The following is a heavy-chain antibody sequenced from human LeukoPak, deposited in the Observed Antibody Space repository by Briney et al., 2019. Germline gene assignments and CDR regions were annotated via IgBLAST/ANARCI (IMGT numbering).Heavy chain of an antibody. CDR2: IYYSGST. CDR3: ARPVQTAAISPFDY. D-gene: IGHD5-12*01. CDR1: GGSISSDSYY. V-gene: IGHV4-39*01. Sequence: SETLSLTCTVSGGSISSDSYYWGWIRQPPGKGLEWIGSIYYSGSTYYHPSLKSRVTISADTSKNQFSLKLSFVTAADTAVYFCARPVQTAAISPFDYWGQGTLVTVSS. J-gene: IGHJ4*02.